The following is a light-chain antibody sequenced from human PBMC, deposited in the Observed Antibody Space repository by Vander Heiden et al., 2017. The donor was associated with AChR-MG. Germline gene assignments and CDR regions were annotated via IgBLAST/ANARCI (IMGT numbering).Light chain of an antibody. V-gene: IGKV1-39*01. CDR1: RSISNY. Sequence: DIQMTQSPSSLSASVGDRVTITCRASRSISNYLNWYQHKPGTPPKHLISAASSLQSGVPSRFSGRGSGTDFTLTISSLQPEDFATYFCQQSYTTLWTFAQGTKVEIK. J-gene: IGKJ1*01. CDR3: QQSYTTLWT. CDR2: AAS.